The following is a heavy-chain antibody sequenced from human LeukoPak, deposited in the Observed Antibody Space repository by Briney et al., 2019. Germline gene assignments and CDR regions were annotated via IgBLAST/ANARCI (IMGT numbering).Heavy chain of an antibody. CDR1: GGSISSTSYY. V-gene: IGHV4-39*07. CDR3: AGTVTTRYYFDY. D-gene: IGHD4-17*01. Sequence: SETLSLTCTVSGGSISSTSYYWGWIRQPPGKGLEWIGSIYYTGSTYYNPSLKSRVTLSVGTSKKQFSLKLSSVTAADTAVYYCAGTVTTRYYFDYWGQGTLVTVSS. J-gene: IGHJ4*02. CDR2: IYYTGST.